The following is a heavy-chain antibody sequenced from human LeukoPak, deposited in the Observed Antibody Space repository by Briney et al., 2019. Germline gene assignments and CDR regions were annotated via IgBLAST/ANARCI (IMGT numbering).Heavy chain of an antibody. V-gene: IGHV1-69*02. CDR1: GGTFSSYT. Sequence: ASGKVSCKASGGTFSSYTISWVRQAPGQGLEWMGRIIPILGIANYAQKFQGRVTIAADKSTSTAYMELSSLRSEDTAVYYCARVAHYYDSSGSFDYWGQGTLVTVSS. D-gene: IGHD3-22*01. CDR2: IIPILGIA. CDR3: ARVAHYYDSSGSFDY. J-gene: IGHJ4*02.